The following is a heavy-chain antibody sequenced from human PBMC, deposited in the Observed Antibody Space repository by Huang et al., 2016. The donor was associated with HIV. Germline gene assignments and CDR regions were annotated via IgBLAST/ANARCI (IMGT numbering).Heavy chain of an antibody. V-gene: IGHV2-5*02. J-gene: IGHJ4*02. Sequence: QITLKESGPTLVKPTQTLSLTCPFAGFSLNTNGVGVGWIRQPPGKALEWLALIYWDDDKRYTPSLKSRLTITKDTSKNQVVLTMTNMDSVDTATYYCAHWPFGGYGYDYWGPGTLVTVSS. CDR1: GFSLNTNGVG. CDR2: IYWDDDK. D-gene: IGHD5-18*01. CDR3: AHWPFGGYGYDY.